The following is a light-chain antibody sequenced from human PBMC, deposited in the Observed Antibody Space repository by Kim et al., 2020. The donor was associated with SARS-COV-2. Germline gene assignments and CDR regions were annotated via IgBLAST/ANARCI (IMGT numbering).Light chain of an antibody. Sequence: GDRVTIAGRASQSISTWLAWYQQKPWKAPKLLIYDASSLESVVPSRFSGSGSGTEFTLTISSLQPDDFATYYCQQYHLYSRPVGQPTTLDI. CDR1: QSISTW. J-gene: IGKJ1*01. CDR2: DAS. CDR3: QQYHLYSRP. V-gene: IGKV1-5*01.